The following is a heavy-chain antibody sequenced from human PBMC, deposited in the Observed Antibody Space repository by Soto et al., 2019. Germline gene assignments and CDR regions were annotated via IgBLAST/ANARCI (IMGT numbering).Heavy chain of an antibody. CDR1: GGSISSGGYY. CDR2: IYYSGST. CDR3: AREGVSDYGDYR. V-gene: IGHV4-31*03. Sequence: ASETLSLTCTVSGGSISSGGYYWSWIRQHPGKGLEWIGYIYYSGSTYYNPSLKSRVTISVDTSKNQFSLKLSSVTAADTAVYYCAREGVSDYGDYRWGQGTLVTVSS. J-gene: IGHJ5*02. D-gene: IGHD4-17*01.